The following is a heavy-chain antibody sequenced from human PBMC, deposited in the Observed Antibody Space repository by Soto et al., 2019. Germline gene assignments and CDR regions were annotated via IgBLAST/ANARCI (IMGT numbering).Heavy chain of an antibody. V-gene: IGHV4-30-4*01. CDR2: IYYSGTT. J-gene: IGHJ6*02. CDR3: ARGVDFEGFSPYGMDV. Sequence: SETLSLTCTVSGGSINTGDYYWTWIRQPRGKGLEWIGYIYYSGTTYYNPSLKSRVSLSLDTSKNHFSLRLTSVTAADTAVYYCARGVDFEGFSPYGMDVWGQGTAVTVSS. D-gene: IGHD3-3*01. CDR1: GGSINTGDYY.